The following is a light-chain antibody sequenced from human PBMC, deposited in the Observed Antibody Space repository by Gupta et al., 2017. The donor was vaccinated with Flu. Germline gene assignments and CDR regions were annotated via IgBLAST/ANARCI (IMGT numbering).Light chain of an antibody. CDR1: EGNDSHK. CDR3: HQCSRSPPT. Sequence: TLFSSSGEKTAILCRGSEGNDSHKVSWYQQKPGQAPSPLMLDASGRAAGIPDRFSGSGFGTDFTLTISRLEPEDFGVYYCHQCSRSPPTFGEGTKLELK. CDR2: DAS. J-gene: IGKJ2*01. V-gene: IGKV3-20*01.